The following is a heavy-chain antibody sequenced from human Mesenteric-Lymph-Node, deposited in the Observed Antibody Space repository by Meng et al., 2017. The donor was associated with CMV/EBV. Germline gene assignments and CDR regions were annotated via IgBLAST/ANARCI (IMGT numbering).Heavy chain of an antibody. J-gene: IGHJ6*02. V-gene: IGHV4-59*12. CDR3: ARGGLRVYGMDV. Sequence: SETLSLTCTVSGGSISSYYWSWIRQPPGKGLEWIGYIYYSGSTNYNPSLKSRVTISVDTSKNQFSLKLSSVTAADTAVYYCARGGLRVYGMDVWGQGTTVTVSS. CDR1: GGSISSYY. D-gene: IGHD5-12*01. CDR2: IYYSGST.